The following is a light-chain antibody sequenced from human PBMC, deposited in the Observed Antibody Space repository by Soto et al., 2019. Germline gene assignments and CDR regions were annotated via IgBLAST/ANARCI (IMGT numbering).Light chain of an antibody. J-gene: IGKJ5*01. V-gene: IGKV1-16*02. CDR2: AAS. CDR1: QGISTY. CDR3: QQYKSYPHT. Sequence: DIQMTQSPSSLSASVGDRVTITCRASQGISTYLAWCQQKPGKAPKYLIYAASSLQSGVPSKFSGSGSGTDFTLTISSLQPEDFATYYCQQYKSYPHTFGQGTRLEIK.